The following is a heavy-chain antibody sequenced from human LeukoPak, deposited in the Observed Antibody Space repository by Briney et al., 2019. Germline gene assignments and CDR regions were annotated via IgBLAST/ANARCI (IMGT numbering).Heavy chain of an antibody. D-gene: IGHD3-3*01. V-gene: IGHV3-74*01. Sequence: GGSLRLSCAASGFTFNIYWMQWVRQAPGKGLVWVSRMNSDGSSTSYADSVKGRFTIFRDNAKNTLYLQINSLRAADTAVYYCAREVWRGFDYWGQGTLVTVSS. CDR2: MNSDGSST. CDR1: GFTFNIYW. J-gene: IGHJ4*02. CDR3: AREVWRGFDY.